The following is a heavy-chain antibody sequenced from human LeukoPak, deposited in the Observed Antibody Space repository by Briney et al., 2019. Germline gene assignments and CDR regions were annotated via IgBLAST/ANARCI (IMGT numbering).Heavy chain of an antibody. Sequence: ASVKVSCKAAGYTFINYDINWVRQATGQGLEWMGWMSPNSGNTGYAQKFQGRVTMTRNTSISTAYMKLSSLRSEDTAVYYCTRGRHSGSYVFDYWGQGTLVTVSS. J-gene: IGHJ4*02. D-gene: IGHD1-26*01. V-gene: IGHV1-8*01. CDR1: GYTFINYD. CDR2: MSPNSGNT. CDR3: TRGRHSGSYVFDY.